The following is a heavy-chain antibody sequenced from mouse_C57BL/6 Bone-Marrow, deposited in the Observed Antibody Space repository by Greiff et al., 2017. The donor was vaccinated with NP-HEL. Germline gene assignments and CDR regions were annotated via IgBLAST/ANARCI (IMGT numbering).Heavy chain of an antibody. CDR1: GFSFNTYA. J-gene: IGHJ1*03. V-gene: IGHV10-1*01. CDR2: IRSKSNNYAT. D-gene: IGHD1-1*01. Sequence: EVQLVESGGGLVQPKGSLKLSCAASGFSFNTYAMNWVRQAPGKGLEWVARIRSKSNNYATYYADSVKDRFTISRDDSESMLYLQMNNLKTEDTAMYYCVRGNYYGSSYEYFDVWGTGTTVTVSS. CDR3: VRGNYYGSSYEYFDV.